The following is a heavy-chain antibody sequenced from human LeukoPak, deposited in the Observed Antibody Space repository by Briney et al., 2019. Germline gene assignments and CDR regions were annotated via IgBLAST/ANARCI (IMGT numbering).Heavy chain of an antibody. D-gene: IGHD1-1*01. CDR2: IGAYNGNT. CDR3: ASSSTGTDAFDI. V-gene: IGHV1-18*01. J-gene: IGHJ3*02. Sequence: ASVKVSCKASGYTFTSYGISWVRQAPGQGLEWMGWIGAYNGNTNYAQKLQGRVTMTTDTSTSTAYMELRSLRSDDTAVYYCASSSTGTDAFDIWGQGTMVTVPS. CDR1: GYTFTSYG.